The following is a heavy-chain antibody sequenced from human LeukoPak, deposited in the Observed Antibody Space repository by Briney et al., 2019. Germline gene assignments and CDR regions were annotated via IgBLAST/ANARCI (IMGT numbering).Heavy chain of an antibody. CDR2: ITSSSSYI. D-gene: IGHD1-26*01. CDR1: GFTFSSYS. CDR3: AKDRLGAMMYFDF. V-gene: IGHV3-21*04. J-gene: IGHJ4*02. Sequence: PGGSLRLSCAASGFTFSSYSMNWVRQAPGKGLEWVSSITSSSSYIYYADSVKGRFTISRDNAKKSLYLQLNSLRAEDTAVYYCAKDRLGAMMYFDFWGQGTLVTVSS.